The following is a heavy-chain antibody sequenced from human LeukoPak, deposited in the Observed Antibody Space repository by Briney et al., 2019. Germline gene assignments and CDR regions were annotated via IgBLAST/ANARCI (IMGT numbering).Heavy chain of an antibody. V-gene: IGHV3-15*01. D-gene: IGHD2-21*02. CDR3: TIEYCGGDCYFDY. CDR2: IKSKTDGGTT. CDR1: GFTFSNAW. J-gene: IGHJ4*02. Sequence: PGGSLRLSCAASGFTFSNAWMSWVRQAPGKGLEWVGRIKSKTDGGTTDYAAPVKGRFTISRDDSKNTLYLQMNSLKTEDTAVYYCTIEYCGGDCYFDYWGQGTLVTVSS.